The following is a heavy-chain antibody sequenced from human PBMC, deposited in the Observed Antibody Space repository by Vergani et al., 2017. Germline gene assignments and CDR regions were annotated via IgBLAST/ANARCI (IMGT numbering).Heavy chain of an antibody. CDR1: GFTFNHYA. CDR2: ISGSGGST. V-gene: IGHV3-23*01. D-gene: IGHD5-12*01. J-gene: IGHJ6*02. Sequence: EVQLLESGGDLVQPGGSLRLSCAASGFTFNHYAMNWARQATGKGLEWVSGISGSGGSTYYARSVKGRFTISRDSSKNTLYLQMNSLSAGDTAVYYCAKANPRNSGYDYLYYYHAMDVWGQGTTVTVSS. CDR3: AKANPRNSGYDYLYYYHAMDV.